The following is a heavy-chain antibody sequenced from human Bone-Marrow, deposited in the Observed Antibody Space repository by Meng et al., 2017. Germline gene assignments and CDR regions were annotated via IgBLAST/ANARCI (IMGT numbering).Heavy chain of an antibody. V-gene: IGHV4-34*01. J-gene: IGHJ5*02. CDR2: INHSGST. CDR3: ARVGVVVITPNWFDP. CDR1: GGSFSGYY. Sequence: QVRLQPWGAGLLKPSETLSLTCAVYGGSFSGYYWSWIRQPPGKGLEWIGEINHSGSTNYNPSLKSRVTISVDTSKNQFSLKLSSVTAADTAVYYCARVGVVVITPNWFDPWGQGTLVTVSS. D-gene: IGHD3-22*01.